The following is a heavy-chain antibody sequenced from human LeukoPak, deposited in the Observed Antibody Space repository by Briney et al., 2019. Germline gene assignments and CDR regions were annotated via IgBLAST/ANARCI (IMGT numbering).Heavy chain of an antibody. V-gene: IGHV3-23*01. CDR2: ISGSGGST. CDR3: AKWRSSGWYLYAFDI. CDR1: GFTFSSYG. J-gene: IGHJ3*02. D-gene: IGHD6-19*01. Sequence: QTGGSLRLSCAASGFTFSSYGMSWVRQAPGKGLEWVSAISGSGGSTYYADSVKGPFTISRDNSKNTLYLQMNSLRAEDTAVYYCAKWRSSGWYLYAFDIWGQGTMVTVSS.